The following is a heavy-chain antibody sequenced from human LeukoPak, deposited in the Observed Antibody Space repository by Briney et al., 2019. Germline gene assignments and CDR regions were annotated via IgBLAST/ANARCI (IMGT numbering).Heavy chain of an antibody. CDR2: INPNSGGT. D-gene: IGHD1-20*01. V-gene: IGHV1-2*04. CDR3: ARGGITGTTRGPTRLNDAFDI. Sequence: GGSVKVSCKASGYTFTGYYMHWVRQAPGQGLEWMGWINPNSGGTNYAQKFQGWVTMTRDTSISTAYMELSRLRSDGTAVYYCARGGITGTTRGPTRLNDAFDIWGQGTMVTVSS. J-gene: IGHJ3*02. CDR1: GYTFTGYY.